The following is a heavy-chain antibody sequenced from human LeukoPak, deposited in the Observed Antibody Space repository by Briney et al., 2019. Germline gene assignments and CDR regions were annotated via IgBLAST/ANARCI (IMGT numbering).Heavy chain of an antibody. CDR2: ISSSSSYI. J-gene: IGHJ4*02. CDR1: GFTFSSYS. Sequence: GGFLRLSCAASGFTFSSYSMNWVRQAPGKGLEWVSSISSSSSYIYYADSVKGRFTISRDNAKNSLYLQMNSLRAEDTAVYYCARDYGATYYYDSSGPDFFDYWGQGTLVTVSS. CDR3: ARDYGATYYYDSSGPDFFDY. V-gene: IGHV3-21*01. D-gene: IGHD3-22*01.